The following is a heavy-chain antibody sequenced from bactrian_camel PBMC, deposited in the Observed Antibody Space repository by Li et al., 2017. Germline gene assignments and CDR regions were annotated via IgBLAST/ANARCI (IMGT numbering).Heavy chain of an antibody. CDR3: AADRSRMTTMQTLGFTPRY. V-gene: IGHV3S40*01. CDR2: ISAVTHIP. Sequence: VQLVESGGDSVQAGGSLRLSCQASGYRYSEHCMAWFRQAAGKEREWVSSISAVTHIPAHPDSVKGRFTISVDKAKDTVYLQMNSLEPEDTAMYYCAADRSRMTTMQTLGFTPRYWGQGTQVTVS. D-gene: IGHD3*01. J-gene: IGHJ4*01. CDR1: GYRYSEHC.